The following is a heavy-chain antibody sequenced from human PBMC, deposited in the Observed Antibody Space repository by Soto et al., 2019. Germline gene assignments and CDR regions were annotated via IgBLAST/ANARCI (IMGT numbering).Heavy chain of an antibody. CDR2: IIPILGIA. D-gene: IGHD2-2*01. CDR3: ARAPCSSTSCYAYYYYGMDV. V-gene: IGHV1-69*02. Sequence: SVKVSCKASGGTFSSYTISWVRQAPGQGLEWMGRIIPILGIANYAQKFQGRVTITADKSTSTAYMELSSLRSEDTAVYYCARAPCSSTSCYAYYYYGMDVWGQGTTVTVSS. J-gene: IGHJ6*02. CDR1: GGTFSSYT.